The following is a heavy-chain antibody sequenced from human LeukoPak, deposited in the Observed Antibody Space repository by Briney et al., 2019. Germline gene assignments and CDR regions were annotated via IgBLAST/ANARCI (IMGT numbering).Heavy chain of an antibody. D-gene: IGHD3-10*01. Sequence: SVKVSCKASGYTFTSYYMHWVRQAPGQGLEWMGIINPSGGSTSYAQKFQGRVTMTRDTSTSTVYMELSSLRSEDTAVYYCARDKPNGYGSGSYIFDYWGQGTLVTVSS. CDR3: ARDKPNGYGSGSYIFDY. J-gene: IGHJ4*02. V-gene: IGHV1-46*01. CDR1: GYTFTSYY. CDR2: INPSGGST.